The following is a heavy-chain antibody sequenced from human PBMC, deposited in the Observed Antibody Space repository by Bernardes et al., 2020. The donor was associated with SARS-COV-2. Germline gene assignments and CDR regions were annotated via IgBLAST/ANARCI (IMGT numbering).Heavy chain of an antibody. CDR3: TRGWNYHYDMSNAFDI. Sequence: GSLRLSCAASGLIVSDNYLIWVRQVPWKGLEWVSVTYSGCSTYYADFVKGRFTIYRDLSQNTLYVQMNTLRAEDTAVYYCTRGWNYHYDMSNAFDIWGQGTMVTVSS. V-gene: IGHV3-53*01. CDR2: TYSGCST. J-gene: IGHJ3*02. CDR1: GLIVSDNY. D-gene: IGHD1-7*01.